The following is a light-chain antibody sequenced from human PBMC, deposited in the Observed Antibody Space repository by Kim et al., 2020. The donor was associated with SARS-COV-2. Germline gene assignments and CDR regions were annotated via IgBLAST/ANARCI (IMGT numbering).Light chain of an antibody. Sequence: SALTQPASVSGSPGQSITISCTGTSSDVGGYNYVSWYQQHRGKAPKLMIYDVSTRPSVVSNRFSGSKSGNTASLTISGRQAEEEADYYYGSYTSGSNVVFGGGTQLTVL. CDR3: GSYTSGSNVV. J-gene: IGLJ2*01. CDR2: DVS. V-gene: IGLV2-14*01. CDR1: SSDVGGYNY.